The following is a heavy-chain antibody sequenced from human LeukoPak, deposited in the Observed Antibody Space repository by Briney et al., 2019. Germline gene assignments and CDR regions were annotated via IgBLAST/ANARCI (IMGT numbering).Heavy chain of an antibody. CDR2: IKEDGSEK. CDR1: GFTFSSYW. V-gene: IGHV3-7*01. J-gene: IGHJ5*02. CDR3: ARAVASNWFDP. Sequence: PGGSLRLSCAASGFTFSSYWMSWVRQAPGKGLEWLANIKEDGSEKYYVDSVKGRFTISRDNAKSSLYLQMKSLRAEDTAVYYCARAVASNWFDPWGQGTLVTVSS. D-gene: IGHD6-19*01.